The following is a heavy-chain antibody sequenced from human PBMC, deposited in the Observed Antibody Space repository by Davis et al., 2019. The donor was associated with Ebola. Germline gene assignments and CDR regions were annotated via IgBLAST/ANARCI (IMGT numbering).Heavy chain of an antibody. J-gene: IGHJ6*04. V-gene: IGHV4-59*06. Sequence: SETLSLTCTVSGVSITSYYWNWIRQHPGKGLEWIGYIYYSGSTYYNPSLKSRVAISVDTSKNQFSLKLSSVTAADSAVYYCAREHDYGDYDVLFYFYGMDVWGKGTTVTVSS. CDR1: GVSITSYY. CDR2: IYYSGST. D-gene: IGHD4-17*01. CDR3: AREHDYGDYDVLFYFYGMDV.